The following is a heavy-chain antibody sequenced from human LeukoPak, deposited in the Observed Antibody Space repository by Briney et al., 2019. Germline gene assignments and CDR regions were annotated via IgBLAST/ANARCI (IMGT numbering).Heavy chain of an antibody. CDR1: GFTFSNYV. Sequence: GGSLRLSCAASGFTFSNYVMHWVRQAPGQGLEWVAVVSYDGNLKYYADSVKGRFTVSRDNSKNTLYLQLNSLRAEDTAVYHCAKITAALNPPYYSGMDVWGQGTTVTVSS. D-gene: IGHD2-15*01. CDR2: VSYDGNLK. J-gene: IGHJ6*02. V-gene: IGHV3-30-3*02. CDR3: AKITAALNPPYYSGMDV.